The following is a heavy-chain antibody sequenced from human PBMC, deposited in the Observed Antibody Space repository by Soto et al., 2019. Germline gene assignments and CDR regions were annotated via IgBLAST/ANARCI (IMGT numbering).Heavy chain of an antibody. CDR3: ATSPTIVGATISGDAFDI. J-gene: IGHJ3*02. CDR2: ISSDGSNK. V-gene: IGHV3-30-3*01. CDR1: GFIFSSYA. Sequence: QVQLVESGGGVVQPGRSLRLSCAASGFIFSSYAMHWVRQAPGKGLEWVAVISSDGSNKYYADSVKGRFTISRDNSKNTLFLQMNSLSAEDTALYYCATSPTIVGATISGDAFDIWGRGTMVTVSP. D-gene: IGHD1-26*01.